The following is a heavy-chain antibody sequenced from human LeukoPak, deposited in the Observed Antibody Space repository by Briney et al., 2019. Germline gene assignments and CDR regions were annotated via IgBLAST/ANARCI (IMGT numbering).Heavy chain of an antibody. CDR3: VKVYPTVTTSSVLGS. D-gene: IGHD4-17*01. CDR1: GFIFSNYA. CDR2: VSYDGNLQ. Sequence: PGGSLRLSCAASGFIFSNYAIHWVRQAPGKGLEWVAAVSYDGNLQHYADAVKGRFTVSRDNSKNTAFLQINSLRTEDSAVYWCVKVYPTVTTSSVLGSWGQGTLVTVSS. V-gene: IGHV3-30*18. J-gene: IGHJ4*02.